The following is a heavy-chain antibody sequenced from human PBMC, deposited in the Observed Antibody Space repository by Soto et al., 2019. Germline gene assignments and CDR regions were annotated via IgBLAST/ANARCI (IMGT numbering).Heavy chain of an antibody. CDR1: GFAFSSYA. D-gene: IGHD3-22*01. V-gene: IGHV3-30-3*01. CDR3: AREGYDSSGYYFAAEYWFDP. J-gene: IGHJ5*02. CDR2: ISYDGSNK. Sequence: GGSLRLSCAASGFAFSSYAMHWVRQAPGKGLEWVAVISYDGSNKYYADSVKGRFTISRDNSKNTLYLQMNSLRAEDTAVYYCAREGYDSSGYYFAAEYWFDPWGQGTLVTVSP.